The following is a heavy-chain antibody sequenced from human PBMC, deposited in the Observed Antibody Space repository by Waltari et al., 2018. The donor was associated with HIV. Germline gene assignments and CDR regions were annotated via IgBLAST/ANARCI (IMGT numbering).Heavy chain of an antibody. Sequence: VQSEREMKPPGASVKVSCKPHGYTFPSSGISWLRLAPGQGFEWVGWISAYNGNTNYAQKFRGRVTLTTDTSTSTAYMELRGLRHEDTAIYYCARDKGASDTYKAEYFQHWGRGTLVSVSA. CDR1: GYTFPSSG. D-gene: IGHD1-20*01. V-gene: IGHV1-18*01. CDR3: ARDKGASDTYKAEYFQH. CDR2: ISAYNGNT. J-gene: IGHJ1*01.